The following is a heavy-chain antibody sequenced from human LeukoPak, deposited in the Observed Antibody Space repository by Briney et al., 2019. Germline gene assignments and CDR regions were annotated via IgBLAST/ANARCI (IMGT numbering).Heavy chain of an antibody. CDR2: ISGSGGST. CDR3: AKVKDYYYNGMDV. Sequence: AGGSLRLSCAASGFTFSSYAMSWVRQAPGKGLEWVSAISGSGGSTYYADSVKGRFTISRDNSKNTLYLQMNSLRADDTAVYYCAKVKDYYYNGMDVWGQGTTVTVSS. J-gene: IGHJ6*02. CDR1: GFTFSSYA. V-gene: IGHV3-23*01.